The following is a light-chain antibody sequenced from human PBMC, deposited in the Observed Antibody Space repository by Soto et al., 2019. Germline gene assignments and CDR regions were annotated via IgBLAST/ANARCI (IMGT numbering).Light chain of an antibody. Sequence: AIPMTQSPSSLSASVGDRVTITCRASQDIRTDLGWYQQKPGKAPKLLIYSASSLQSGVPSRFTGTASGTDFTLTISSLQPEDFATYYCLQDFNYPWTFGQGTKVEFK. J-gene: IGKJ1*01. CDR3: LQDFNYPWT. CDR1: QDIRTD. CDR2: SAS. V-gene: IGKV1-6*01.